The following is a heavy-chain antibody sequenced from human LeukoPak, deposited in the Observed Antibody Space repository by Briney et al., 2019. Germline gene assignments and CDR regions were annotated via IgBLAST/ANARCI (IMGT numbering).Heavy chain of an antibody. D-gene: IGHD6-19*01. J-gene: IGHJ4*02. V-gene: IGHV3-7*01. CDR3: ARDRGSSGWYEFDY. CDR2: IKQDGSEK. CDR1: GFTSSSYW. Sequence: PGGSLRLSCAASGFTSSSYWMSWVRQAPGKGLEWVANIKQDGSEKYYVDSVKGRFTISRDNAKNSLYLQMNSLRAEDTAVYYCARDRGSSGWYEFDYWGQGTLVTVFS.